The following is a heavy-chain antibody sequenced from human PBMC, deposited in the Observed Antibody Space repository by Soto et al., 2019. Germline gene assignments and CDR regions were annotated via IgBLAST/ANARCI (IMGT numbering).Heavy chain of an antibody. D-gene: IGHD6-13*01. CDR1: GFTFDDYA. CDR2: ISWNSGSI. CDR3: ATGLGQQLVRVAGS. J-gene: IGHJ5*02. Sequence: EVQLVESGGGLVQPGRSLRLSCAASGFTFDDYAMHWVRQAPGKGLEWVSGISWNSGSIGYADSVKGRFTISRDNAKNSLYLQMNSLRAEDTALYYCATGLGQQLVRVAGSWGRGTLVTVSS. V-gene: IGHV3-9*01.